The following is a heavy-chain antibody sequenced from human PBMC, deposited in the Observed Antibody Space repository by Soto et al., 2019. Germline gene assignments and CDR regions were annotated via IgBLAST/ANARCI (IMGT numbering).Heavy chain of an antibody. CDR2: ISSSSSYI. V-gene: IGHV3-21*01. CDR3: ERIVVPAAIDY. J-gene: IGHJ4*02. Sequence: GGSLRLSCAASGFTFSSYSMNWVRQAPGKGLEWVSSISSSSSYIYYADSVKGRFTISRDNAKNSLYLQMNSLRAEDTAVYYCERIVVPAAIDYWGQGTMVTVYS. CDR1: GFTFSSYS. D-gene: IGHD2-2*01.